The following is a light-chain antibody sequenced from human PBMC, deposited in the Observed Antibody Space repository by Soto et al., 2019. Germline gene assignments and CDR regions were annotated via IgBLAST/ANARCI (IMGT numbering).Light chain of an antibody. Sequence: EIVLTQSPGTLSLSPGERATLSRRASQSFSNNYLAWYQQKPGQAPRLLIYGASTRATGIPARFSGSGSGTDFTLTISSLQSVDFAVYSCQQYNNWPWTFGQGTKVDIK. CDR2: GAS. J-gene: IGKJ1*01. CDR3: QQYNNWPWT. CDR1: QSFSNN. V-gene: IGKV3-15*01.